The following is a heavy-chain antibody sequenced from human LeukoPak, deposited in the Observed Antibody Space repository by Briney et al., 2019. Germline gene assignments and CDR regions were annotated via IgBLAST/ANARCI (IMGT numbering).Heavy chain of an antibody. CDR1: GGSISSYY. D-gene: IGHD3-9*01. CDR3: ATVVRDDILTGYYIDH. CDR2: IYYSGST. V-gene: IGHV4-59*01. Sequence: PSETLSLTCTVSGGSISSYYWSWIRQPPGKGLEWIGYIYYSGSTNYNPSFKSRVTISVDTSKNQFSLTLISVTAADTAVYYCATVVRDDILTGYYIDHWGQGTLVTVSS. J-gene: IGHJ4*02.